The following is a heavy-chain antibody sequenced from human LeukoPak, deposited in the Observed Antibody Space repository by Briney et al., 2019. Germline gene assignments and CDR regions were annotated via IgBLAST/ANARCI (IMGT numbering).Heavy chain of an antibody. CDR3: ASPSPPSWYFHL. CDR2: IYYSGTT. CDR1: GGSISSNY. Sequence: SETLSLTCSVSGGSISSNYWSWIRQPPGKGLEWIGYIYYSGTTNYNPSLKSRVTISVNTSKNQFSLNLNSVTAADTAVYYCASPSPPSWYFHLWGRGTLVTVSS. V-gene: IGHV4-59*01. J-gene: IGHJ2*01.